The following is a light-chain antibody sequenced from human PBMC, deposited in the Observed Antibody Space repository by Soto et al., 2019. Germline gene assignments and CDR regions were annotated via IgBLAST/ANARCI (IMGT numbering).Light chain of an antibody. CDR2: GAS. V-gene: IGKV3-20*01. CDR3: QQYDTWPPR. Sequence: EIVLTQSPGTLSLSPGERATLSCRASQSVSSSYLAWYQQKPGQAPRLLIYGASTRATGIPARFSGSGSGTDFTLTISSLQSEDLVFYYCQQYDTWPPRFGQGTKVDIK. J-gene: IGKJ1*01. CDR1: QSVSSSY.